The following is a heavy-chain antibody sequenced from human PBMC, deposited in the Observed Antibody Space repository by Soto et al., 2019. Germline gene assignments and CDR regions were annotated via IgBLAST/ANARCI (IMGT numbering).Heavy chain of an antibody. CDR3: ARAGFDYGPGRMDV. D-gene: IGHD3-10*01. CDR2: TKSDGSGT. Sequence: EVQLVESGGGLLQPGGSLTLSCTASGFTFSNYWMHWVRQAPGKGLVWVSRTKSDGSGTSYTESVKGRFTISRDNAYNTLYLQMSNLRAEDTAVYYCARAGFDYGPGRMDVWGKGTTVIVSS. CDR1: GFTFSNYW. V-gene: IGHV3-74*01. J-gene: IGHJ6*04.